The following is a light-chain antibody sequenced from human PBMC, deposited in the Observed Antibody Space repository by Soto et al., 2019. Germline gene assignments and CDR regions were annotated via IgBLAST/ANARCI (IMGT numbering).Light chain of an antibody. CDR2: GAS. V-gene: IGKV3-20*01. CDR1: QSVDRNY. J-gene: IGKJ1*01. Sequence: IMLTQSPGTLSLSTGARATLSCRASQSVDRNYLAWYQHKPGQAPRLLIYGASTRATGIPDRFSGSGSGTDFTLTISRLEPEDFAVYYRQQYGGSGTFGQGTKVDVK. CDR3: QQYGGSGT.